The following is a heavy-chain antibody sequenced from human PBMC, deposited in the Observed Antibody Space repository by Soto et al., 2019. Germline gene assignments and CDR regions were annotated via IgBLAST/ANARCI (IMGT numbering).Heavy chain of an antibody. CDR1: GGSLSSYY. D-gene: IGHD3-22*01. V-gene: IGHV4-59*01. Sequence: PSETLSLTCTVSGGSLSSYYWSWIRQPPGKGLAWIGYIYYSGSTNYNPSLKSRVTISVDTSKNQFSLKLSSVTAADTAVYYCARYFYDSSGYPYLPTPYYFDYWGQGTLVTVSS. J-gene: IGHJ4*02. CDR2: IYYSGST. CDR3: ARYFYDSSGYPYLPTPYYFDY.